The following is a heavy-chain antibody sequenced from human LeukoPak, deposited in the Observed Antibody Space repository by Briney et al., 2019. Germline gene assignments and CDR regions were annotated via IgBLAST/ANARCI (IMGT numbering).Heavy chain of an antibody. J-gene: IGHJ4*02. CDR1: GGSINSYY. Sequence: SETLSLTCAVSGGSINSYYWSWIRQPPGRGLEWIGSLSSSGSTYYNPSLKSRVTISADTSKNQFSLRLSSVTAADTAVHYCARISYRRFDYWGQGTLVTVSS. CDR3: ARISYRRFDY. V-gene: IGHV4-59*05. CDR2: LSSSGST. D-gene: IGHD4-11*01.